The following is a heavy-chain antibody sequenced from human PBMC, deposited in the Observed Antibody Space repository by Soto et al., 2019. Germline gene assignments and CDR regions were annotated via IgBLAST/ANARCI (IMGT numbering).Heavy chain of an antibody. D-gene: IGHD4-4*01. V-gene: IGHV4-61*01. J-gene: IGHJ4*02. CDR1: GGFVSSGSYF. CDR2: IYYSGST. CDR3: ARALKPTTLTNLYFDY. Sequence: SETLSLTCTVSGGFVSSGSYFWSWIRQPPGKGLEWIGYIYYSGSTNYNPSLKSRVTISVDTSKNQFSLKLTSVTAAHTAVYDCARALKPTTLTNLYFDYWGQGTRVTVS.